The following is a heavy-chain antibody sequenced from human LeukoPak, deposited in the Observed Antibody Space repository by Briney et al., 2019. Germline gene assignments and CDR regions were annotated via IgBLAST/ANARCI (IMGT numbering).Heavy chain of an antibody. CDR3: TTDYYDSSGYFDAFDI. D-gene: IGHD3-22*01. J-gene: IGHJ3*02. Sequence: PGRSLRLSCIASGFTFGDYAMSWVRQAPGKGLEWVGFIRSKAYGGTTEYAASVKSRFSISRDDSKSIAYLQMNSLKTEDTAVYYCTTDYYDSSGYFDAFDIWGQGTMVTVSS. CDR2: IRSKAYGGTT. V-gene: IGHV3-49*04. CDR1: GFTFGDYA.